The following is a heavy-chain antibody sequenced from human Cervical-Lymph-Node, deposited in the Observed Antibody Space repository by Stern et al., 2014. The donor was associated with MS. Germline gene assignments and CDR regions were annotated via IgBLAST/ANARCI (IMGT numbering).Heavy chain of an antibody. V-gene: IGHV7-4-1*02. CDR1: GYTFNNYA. J-gene: IGHJ5*02. Sequence: VQLVESGSELKKPGASVKVYCKASGYTFNNYAMNWVRQAPGQGLEWMGWISTNTGDPDYAQGFTGRFVFSMDTSVSTAYLQITSLKAEDTAVYYCARPNDSSGLFDQWGQGTLVTVSS. CDR3: ARPNDSSGLFDQ. D-gene: IGHD6-19*01. CDR2: ISTNTGDP.